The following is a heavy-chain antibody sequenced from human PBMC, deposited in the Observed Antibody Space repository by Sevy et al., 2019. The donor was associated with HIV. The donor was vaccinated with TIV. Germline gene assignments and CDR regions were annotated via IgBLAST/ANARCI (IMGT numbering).Heavy chain of an antibody. J-gene: IGHJ6*02. CDR1: GDSVSSNSAA. D-gene: IGHD3-3*01. CDR2: TYYRSKWYN. CDR3: ARRGTIFGNNYYYYGMDV. V-gene: IGHV6-1*01. Sequence: SQTPSLTCAISGDSVSSNSAAWNWIRQSPSRGLEWLGRTYYRSKWYNDYAVSVKSRITINPDTSKNQFSLQLNSVTPEDTAVYYCARRGTIFGNNYYYYGMDVWGQGTTVTVSS.